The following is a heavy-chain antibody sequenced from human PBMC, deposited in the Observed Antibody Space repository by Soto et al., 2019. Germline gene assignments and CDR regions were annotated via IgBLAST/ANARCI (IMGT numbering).Heavy chain of an antibody. Sequence: ASVKVSCKASGYTFTGYYMHWVRQAPGQGLEWMGWINPNSGGTNYAQKFQGRVTMTRDTSISTAYMELSRLRSDDTAVYYCARAVVVPQNWFDHWGQGTLVTVSS. J-gene: IGHJ5*02. CDR3: ARAVVVPQNWFDH. CDR1: GYTFTGYY. D-gene: IGHD2-2*01. V-gene: IGHV1-2*02. CDR2: INPNSGGT.